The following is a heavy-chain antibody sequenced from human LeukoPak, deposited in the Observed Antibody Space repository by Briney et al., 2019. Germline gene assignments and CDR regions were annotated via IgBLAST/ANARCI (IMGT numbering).Heavy chain of an antibody. D-gene: IGHD3-22*01. J-gene: IGHJ4*02. Sequence: PGGSLRLSCAASGFTFSSYWMHWVRQAPGKGLVWVSRINSDGSSTSYADSVKGRFTISRDNAKNTLYLQMNSLRAEDTAVYYCARDLGPYYYDSSGYCYGYWGQGTLVTVSS. V-gene: IGHV3-74*01. CDR1: GFTFSSYW. CDR3: ARDLGPYYYDSSGYCYGY. CDR2: INSDGSST.